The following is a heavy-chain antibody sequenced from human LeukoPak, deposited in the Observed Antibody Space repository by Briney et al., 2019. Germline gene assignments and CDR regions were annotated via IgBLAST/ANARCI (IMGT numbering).Heavy chain of an antibody. V-gene: IGHV3-23*01. Sequence: GGSLRLSCAASGFTFSSYAMSWVRQAPGKGLEWVSSITVSAGSAYYADSVKGRFTISRDNSKNTLYLQTNTLRAEDTAVYYCAKETPNYSSVDYWGQGTLVTVSS. CDR1: GFTFSSYA. CDR3: AKETPNYSSVDY. CDR2: ITVSAGSA. D-gene: IGHD6-19*01. J-gene: IGHJ4*02.